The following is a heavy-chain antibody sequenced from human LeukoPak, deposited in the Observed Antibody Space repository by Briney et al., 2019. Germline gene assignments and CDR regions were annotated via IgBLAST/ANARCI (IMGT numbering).Heavy chain of an antibody. CDR1: GGSVSSGSYY. Sequence: PSETLSLTCTVSGGSVSSGSYYWSWIRQPPGKGLEWIGYIFYSGSTTNNPSLKNRVTMSVDTSKNKFSLKLSSVTAADTAVYYCARVPISTTARGYFDYWGQGALVTVSS. V-gene: IGHV4-61*01. CDR3: ARVPISTTARGYFDY. J-gene: IGHJ4*02. D-gene: IGHD4-17*01. CDR2: IFYSGST.